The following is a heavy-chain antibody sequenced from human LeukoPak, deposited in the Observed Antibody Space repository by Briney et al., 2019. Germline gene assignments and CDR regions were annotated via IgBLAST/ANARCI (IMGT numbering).Heavy chain of an antibody. J-gene: IGHJ3*02. CDR2: IYWNDDK. Sequence: ESGPTLVKPTQTLTLTCTXXXXXLSTSGVXXXXXXXXXXXXXXXXXLIYWNDDKXYSPSLKSRLTITKDTSKNQVVLTMTNMDAVXTATYYCAHRLWFGEFRDGFDIWGQGTLVTVSS. D-gene: IGHD3-10*01. V-gene: IGHV2-5*01. CDR3: AHRLWFGEFRDGFDI. CDR1: XXXLSTSGVX.